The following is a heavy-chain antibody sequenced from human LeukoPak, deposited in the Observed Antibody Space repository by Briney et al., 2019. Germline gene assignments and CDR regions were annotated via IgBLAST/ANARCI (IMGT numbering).Heavy chain of an antibody. CDR2: ISSNGDST. CDR1: GFTFSSYA. Sequence: GGSLRLSCSASGFTFSSYAMHWVRQAPGKGLEYVSAISSNGDSTYYADSVKGRFIISRDNSKNTLYLQMDSLRAEDTAVFYCGKYSASGSRYFDYWGQGTLVTVSS. J-gene: IGHJ4*02. V-gene: IGHV3-64*04. D-gene: IGHD1-26*01. CDR3: GKYSASGSRYFDY.